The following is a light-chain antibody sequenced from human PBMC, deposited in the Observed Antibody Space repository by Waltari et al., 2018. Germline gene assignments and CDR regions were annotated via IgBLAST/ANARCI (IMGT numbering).Light chain of an antibody. CDR2: DVS. CDR1: SSDVGGYNY. J-gene: IGLJ2*01. CDR3: SSYTSSNTVI. V-gene: IGLV2-14*01. Sequence: QSALTQPASVSGSPGQSITISSTGTSSDVGGYNYFSWYQQYPGKVPKLIIYDVSKWPSGVSNRFSGSKSGNTASLTISGLQAEDEADYYCSSYTSSNTVIFGGGTKLTVL.